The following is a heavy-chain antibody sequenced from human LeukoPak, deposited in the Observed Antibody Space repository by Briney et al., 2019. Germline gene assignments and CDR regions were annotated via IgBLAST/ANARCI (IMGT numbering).Heavy chain of an antibody. V-gene: IGHV4-30-4*01. J-gene: IGHJ4*02. CDR3: AREHILTGYYIGAFDY. CDR2: SYYSGTT. Sequence: KPSETLSLTCTVSGGSISSDDYYWSWIRPPPGKGLEWIGYSYYSGTTYYNPSLESRVTISKDTSKNKFSLKLSSVTGADTAVYYCAREHILTGYYIGAFDYWGQGTLVSVSS. D-gene: IGHD3-9*01. CDR1: GGSISSDDYY.